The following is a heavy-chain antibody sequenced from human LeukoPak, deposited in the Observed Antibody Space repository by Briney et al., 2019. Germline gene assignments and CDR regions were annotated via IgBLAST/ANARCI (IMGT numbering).Heavy chain of an antibody. Sequence: GGSLRLSCAASGFTFSSYSMNWVRQAPGKGREWVSSISSSSSYIYYADSVKGRFTISRDNAKNSLYLQMNSLRAEDTAVYYCARCPWSGSLRGDYWGQGTLVTVSS. J-gene: IGHJ4*02. CDR1: GFTFSSYS. D-gene: IGHD3-10*01. CDR3: ARCPWSGSLRGDY. CDR2: ISSSSSYI. V-gene: IGHV3-21*01.